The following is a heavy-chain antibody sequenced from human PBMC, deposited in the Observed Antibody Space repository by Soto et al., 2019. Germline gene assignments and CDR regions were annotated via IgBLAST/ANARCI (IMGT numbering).Heavy chain of an antibody. Sequence: SSETLSLTCAVSGGSISSGGYSWSWIRQPPGKGLEWIGYIYHSGSTYYNPSLKSRVTISVDRSKNQFSLKLSSVTAADTAVYYCARGGDYDSSGYYGNYFDYWGQGTLVTVSS. CDR2: IYHSGST. CDR1: GGSISSGGYS. D-gene: IGHD3-22*01. CDR3: ARGGDYDSSGYYGNYFDY. V-gene: IGHV4-30-2*01. J-gene: IGHJ4*02.